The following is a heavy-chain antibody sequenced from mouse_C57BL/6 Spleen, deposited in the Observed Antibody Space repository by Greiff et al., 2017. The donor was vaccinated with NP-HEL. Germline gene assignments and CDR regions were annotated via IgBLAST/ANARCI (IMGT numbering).Heavy chain of an antibody. CDR3: ARGDYSAWFAY. V-gene: IGHV1-52*01. J-gene: IGHJ3*01. Sequence: QVQLQQSGAELVRPGSSVKLSCKASGYTFTSYWMHWVKQRPIQGLEWIGNIDPSDSETHYNQKFKDKATLTVDKSSSTAYMQLSSLTSEDSAVYYCARGDYSAWFAYWGHGTLVTVSA. CDR1: GYTFTSYW. D-gene: IGHD1-1*01. CDR2: IDPSDSET.